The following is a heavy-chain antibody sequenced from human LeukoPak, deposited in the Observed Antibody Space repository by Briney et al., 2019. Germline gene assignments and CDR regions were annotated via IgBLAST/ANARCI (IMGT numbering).Heavy chain of an antibody. CDR1: GGSFSGYY. Sequence: SETLSLTCAVYGGSFSGYYWSWIRQPPGKGLEWIGSIYYSGSTYYNPSLKSRVTISVDTSKNQLPLKLSSVTAADTAVYYCARGYSSSSGWFDPWGQGTLVTVSS. J-gene: IGHJ5*02. CDR3: ARGYSSSSGWFDP. D-gene: IGHD6-6*01. V-gene: IGHV4-34*01. CDR2: IYYSGST.